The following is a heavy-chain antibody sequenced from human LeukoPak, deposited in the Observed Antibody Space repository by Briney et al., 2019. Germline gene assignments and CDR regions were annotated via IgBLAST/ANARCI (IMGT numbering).Heavy chain of an antibody. CDR1: GYTFTSYG. Sequence: GESLKISCKASGYTFTSYGISWVRQAPGQGLEWMGWISAYNGNTNYAQKLQGRVTMTTDTSTSTAYMELRSLRSDDTAVYYCARDNSGSYPPRMGYFDYWGQGTLVTVSS. D-gene: IGHD1-26*01. CDR2: ISAYNGNT. V-gene: IGHV1-18*01. CDR3: ARDNSGSYPPRMGYFDY. J-gene: IGHJ4*02.